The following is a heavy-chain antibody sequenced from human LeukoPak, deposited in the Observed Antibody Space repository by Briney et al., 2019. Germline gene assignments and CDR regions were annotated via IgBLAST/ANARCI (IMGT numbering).Heavy chain of an antibody. Sequence: ALSLSCAASGFTFSSYAMHWVRPAPGKGLEWVAVISYDGSNKYCADSVKGRFTISRDNSKNTLYLQMNSLRAEDTAVNYCARDTRTNGVCYMNYWGQGTLVTVSS. D-gene: IGHD2-8*01. CDR3: ARDTRTNGVCYMNY. CDR2: ISYDGSNK. CDR1: GFTFSSYA. J-gene: IGHJ4*02. V-gene: IGHV3-30-3*01.